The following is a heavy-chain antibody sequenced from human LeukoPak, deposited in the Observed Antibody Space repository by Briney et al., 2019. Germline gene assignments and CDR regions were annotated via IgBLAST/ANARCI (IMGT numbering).Heavy chain of an antibody. CDR1: GFTFSTYG. V-gene: IGHV3-30*02. J-gene: IGHJ6*03. D-gene: IGHD2-2*01. CDR3: AKAGYCSTTGCPDYYYMDV. CDR2: IRYDVSTK. Sequence: GGSLRLSCAASGFTFSTYGMHWVRQAPGKGLEWVAFIRYDVSTKFYVDSVKGRFTISRDNSKNTLYLQMNSLRAEDTAIYYCAKAGYCSTTGCPDYYYMDVWGKGTTVTVSS.